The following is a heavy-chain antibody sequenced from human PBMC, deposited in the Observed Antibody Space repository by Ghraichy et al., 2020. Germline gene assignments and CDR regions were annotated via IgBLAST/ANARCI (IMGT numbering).Heavy chain of an antibody. Sequence: TLSLTCTVSGGSISSGIYYWSWIRQPAGKGLEWIGRFYISGSTDYNPSLKSRVTISVDTSKNQFSLKLDSVTAADTAVYYCARGHYDSVWGSYRRFDYWGQGTLVTVSS. V-gene: IGHV4-61*02. J-gene: IGHJ4*02. D-gene: IGHD3-16*02. CDR2: FYISGST. CDR3: ARGHYDSVWGSYRRFDY. CDR1: GGSISSGIYY.